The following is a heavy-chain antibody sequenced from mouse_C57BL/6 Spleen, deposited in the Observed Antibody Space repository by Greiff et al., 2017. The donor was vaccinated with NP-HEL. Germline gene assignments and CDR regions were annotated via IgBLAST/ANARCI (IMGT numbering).Heavy chain of an antibody. V-gene: IGHV1-26*01. J-gene: IGHJ2*01. CDR2: INPNNGGT. CDR1: GYTFTDYY. D-gene: IGHD2-10*01. CDR3: ARSILLGYYFDY. Sequence: EVQLQQSGPELVKPGASVKISCKASGYTFTDYYMNWVKQSHGKSLEWIGDINPNNGGTSYNQKFKGKATLTVDKSSSTAYMELRSQTSEDSAVYYCARSILLGYYFDYWGQGTTLTVSS.